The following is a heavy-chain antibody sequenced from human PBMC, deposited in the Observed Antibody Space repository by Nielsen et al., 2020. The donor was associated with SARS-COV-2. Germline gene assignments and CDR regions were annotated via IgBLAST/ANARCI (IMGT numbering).Heavy chain of an antibody. CDR3: ARGGSIAAGSEQYYYYYYGMDV. CDR1: GGSISSYY. Sequence: SETLSLTCTVSGGSISSYYWSWIRQPPGKGLEWIGYIYYSGSTNYNPSLKSRVTISVDTSKNQFSLKLSSVTAADTAVYYCARGGSIAAGSEQYYYYYYGMDVWGQGTTVTVSS. D-gene: IGHD6-13*01. J-gene: IGHJ6*02. V-gene: IGHV4-59*01. CDR2: IYYSGST.